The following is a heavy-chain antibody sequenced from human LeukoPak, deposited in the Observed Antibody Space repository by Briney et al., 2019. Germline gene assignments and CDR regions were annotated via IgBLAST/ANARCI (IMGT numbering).Heavy chain of an antibody. Sequence: GGSLRLSCAASGCTFRDYYMSWIRQAPGKGLEWISYISRNSDYADSVKGRFIISRDNAKNSLYLQMNSLRAEDTAVYYCARGGGTYFSDYWGQGTLVTVSS. J-gene: IGHJ4*02. CDR1: GCTFRDYY. D-gene: IGHD1-26*01. CDR3: ARGGGTYFSDY. CDR2: ISRNSD. V-gene: IGHV3-11*05.